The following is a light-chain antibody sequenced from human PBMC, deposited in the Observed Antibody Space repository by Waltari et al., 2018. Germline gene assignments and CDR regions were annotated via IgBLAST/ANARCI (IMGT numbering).Light chain of an antibody. CDR1: QSVRVY. CDR3: QQRHNWPLT. V-gene: IGKV3-11*01. J-gene: IGKJ4*01. CDR2: DTS. Sequence: EIVLTQSPATLSLSPGERATLSCRASQSVRVYLAWYQQKPGQAPSLLIYDTSNRASGTPDRFRGSGSGTDFSLSISSLEPEDFAVYYCQQRHNWPLTFGGGTKVEIK.